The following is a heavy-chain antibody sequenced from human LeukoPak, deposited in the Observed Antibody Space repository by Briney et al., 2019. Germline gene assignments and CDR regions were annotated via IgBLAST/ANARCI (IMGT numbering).Heavy chain of an antibody. V-gene: IGHV4-59*01. CDR3: ARDLRYSSGSVYYYGMDV. CDR1: GASISSYY. Sequence: ASETLSLTCTVSGASISSYYWSWIRQPPGKGLEWIGDIFNSGSTNYNPSLKSRVTISVDTSKNQFSLKLSSVTAADTAVYYCARDLRYSSGSVYYYGMDVWGQGTTVTVSS. D-gene: IGHD6-19*01. J-gene: IGHJ6*02. CDR2: IFNSGST.